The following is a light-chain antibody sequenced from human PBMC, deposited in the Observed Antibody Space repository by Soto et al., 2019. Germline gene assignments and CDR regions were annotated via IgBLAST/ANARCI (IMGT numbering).Light chain of an antibody. V-gene: IGKV3-20*01. CDR2: GTS. J-gene: IGKJ1*01. CDR1: HKIPAYS. CDR3: QQYGLLPPCT. Sequence: ELVLTHSPYAFSLSPWEGATLSCRPRHKIPAYSLAWYQQKPGQAPRLLIYGTSRRATGVPDRFSASGSGTDFTLNISRLEPEDFAVYYCQQYGLLPPCTFGQGTKVDIK.